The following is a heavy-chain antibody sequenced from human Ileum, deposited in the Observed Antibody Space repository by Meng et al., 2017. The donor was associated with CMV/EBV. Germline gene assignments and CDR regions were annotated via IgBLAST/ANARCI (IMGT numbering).Heavy chain of an antibody. CDR1: GFTFSSYG. Sequence: GESLKISCAASGFTFSSYGMHWVRQAPGKGLEWVAFIRYDGSNKYYADSVKGRFTISRDNAKNSLYLQMNSLRAEDTAVYFCARGKWGSYWGQGTLVTVSS. CDR3: ARGKWGSY. CDR2: IRYDGSNK. J-gene: IGHJ4*02. D-gene: IGHD3-16*01. V-gene: IGHV3-30*02.